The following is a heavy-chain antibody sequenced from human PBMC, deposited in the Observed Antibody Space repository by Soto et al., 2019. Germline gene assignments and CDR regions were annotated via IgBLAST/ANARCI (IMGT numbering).Heavy chain of an antibody. J-gene: IGHJ6*02. D-gene: IGHD3-10*01. CDR2: ISGSGGST. V-gene: IGHV3-23*01. Sequence: GGSLRLSCAASGFTFSSYAMSWVRQAPGKGLEWVSAISGSGGSTYYADSVKGRFTISRDNSKNTLYLQMNSLRAEDTAVYYCAKRDYGSVTNYYYYGMDVWGQGTTVTVSS. CDR1: GFTFSSYA. CDR3: AKRDYGSVTNYYYYGMDV.